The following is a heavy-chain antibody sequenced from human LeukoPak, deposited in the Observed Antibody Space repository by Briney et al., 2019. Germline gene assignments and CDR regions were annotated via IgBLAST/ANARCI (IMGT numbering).Heavy chain of an antibody. V-gene: IGHV1-46*01. CDR2: INPSGGST. Sequence: GASVKVSCKASGGTFSSYAISWVRQAPGQGLEWMGIINPSGGSTSYAQKFQGRVTMTRDTSTSTVYMELSSLRSEDTAVYYCARVRLRDGYNLQHWGQGTLVTVSS. CDR3: ARVRLRDGYNLQH. J-gene: IGHJ1*01. CDR1: GGTFSSYA. D-gene: IGHD5-24*01.